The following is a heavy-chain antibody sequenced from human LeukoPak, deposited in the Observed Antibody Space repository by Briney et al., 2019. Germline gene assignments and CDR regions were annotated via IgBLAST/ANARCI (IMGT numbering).Heavy chain of an antibody. V-gene: IGHV3-48*03. D-gene: IGHD3-22*01. J-gene: IGHJ4*02. CDR2: ISSSGTTI. CDR1: GFSFSSFE. CDR3: ARDRDYYDSGGYYFDY. Sequence: GGSLRLSCAASGFSFSSFEMNWVRQAPGKGLEWVSYISSSGTTIYYADSVKGRFTISRDNAKNSLYPQMNSLRAADTAVYYCARDRDYYDSGGYYFDYWGQGTLVTVSS.